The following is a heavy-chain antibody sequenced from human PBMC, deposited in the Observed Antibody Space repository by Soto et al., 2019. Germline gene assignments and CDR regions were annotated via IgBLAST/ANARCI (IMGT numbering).Heavy chain of an antibody. J-gene: IGHJ4*02. Sequence: ASMKGACEVSGYTFTRYCISWVRQGPGHGLEWMGWINLNNGKTDYQRRLQGRVTMTTDTYTTTVYMELRNLRPDDTAMYYCARDPPGLYHFDYWGQGTLVTVSS. D-gene: IGHD3-16*02. CDR2: INLNNGKT. CDR3: ARDPPGLYHFDY. CDR1: GYTFTRYC. V-gene: IGHV1-18*04.